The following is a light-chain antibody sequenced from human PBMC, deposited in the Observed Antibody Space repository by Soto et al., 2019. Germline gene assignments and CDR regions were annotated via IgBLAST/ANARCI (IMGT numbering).Light chain of an antibody. J-gene: IGLJ1*01. CDR3: CSYAGSYTS. Sequence: QSSLTHPRSLSGSPGQSVTISCTGTSSDVGGYNYVSWYQQHPGKAPKLMIYDVSKRPSGVPDRFSGSKSSNTASLTISGLQAEDEADYYCCSYAGSYTSFGTGTKVTVL. CDR1: SSDVGGYNY. V-gene: IGLV2-11*01. CDR2: DVS.